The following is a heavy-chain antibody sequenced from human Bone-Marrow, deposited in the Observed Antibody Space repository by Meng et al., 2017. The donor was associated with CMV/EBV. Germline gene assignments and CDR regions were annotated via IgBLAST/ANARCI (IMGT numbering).Heavy chain of an antibody. CDR2: ISSSGSII. D-gene: IGHD2-2*01. V-gene: IGHV3-11*04. Sequence: GESLKISCAASGFTFSDYYMSWIRQAPGKGLEWVSYISSSGSIIYYADSVKGRFTVSRDSAQNSLYLQMKSLRAEDTAVYYCARDDGSTWAIPYWGQGTLVTVSS. CDR3: ARDDGSTWAIPY. J-gene: IGHJ1*01. CDR1: GFTFSDYY.